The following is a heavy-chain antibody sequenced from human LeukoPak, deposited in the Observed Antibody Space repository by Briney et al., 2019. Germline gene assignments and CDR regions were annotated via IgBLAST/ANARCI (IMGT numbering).Heavy chain of an antibody. Sequence: PSETLSLTCGVSGGSVTSTNWWTWVRQPPGKGLEWVSVIYSGGRTYYADSVKGRFTTSRDNSKNTLYLQMNSLRAEDTAVYYCARAPDGYEAFDIWGQGTMVTVSS. V-gene: IGHV3-66*01. D-gene: IGHD3-22*01. J-gene: IGHJ3*02. CDR3: ARAPDGYEAFDI. CDR1: GGSVTSTNW. CDR2: IYSGGRT.